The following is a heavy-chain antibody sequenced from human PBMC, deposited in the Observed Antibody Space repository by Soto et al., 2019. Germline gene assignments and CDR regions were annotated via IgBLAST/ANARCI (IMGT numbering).Heavy chain of an antibody. Sequence: EVQLLESGGGLVQPGGSLRLSCAASGFTFSSYAMSWVRQAPGKGLEWVSAISGSGGSTYYADSVKGRLTISRDNSKNTLYLQMNSLRAEDTAVYYCAKVPYSGSYHYYGMDVWGQGTTVTVSS. CDR3: AKVPYSGSYHYYGMDV. D-gene: IGHD1-26*01. V-gene: IGHV3-23*01. CDR1: GFTFSSYA. J-gene: IGHJ6*02. CDR2: ISGSGGST.